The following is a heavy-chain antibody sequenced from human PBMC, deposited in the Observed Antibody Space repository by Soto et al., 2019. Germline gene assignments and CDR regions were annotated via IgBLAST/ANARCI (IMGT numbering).Heavy chain of an antibody. Sequence: ASVKNSCKASGYTLTSYGISWVRQAPGQGLEWMGWISAYNGNTNYAQKLQGRVTMTTDTSTSTAYMELRSLRSDDTAVYYCARDLYSGYYGSGSYYNTYYHYGMDVWGQGTTVTVSS. D-gene: IGHD3-10*01. CDR3: ARDLYSGYYGSGSYYNTYYHYGMDV. V-gene: IGHV1-18*01. CDR1: GYTLTSYG. CDR2: ISAYNGNT. J-gene: IGHJ6*02.